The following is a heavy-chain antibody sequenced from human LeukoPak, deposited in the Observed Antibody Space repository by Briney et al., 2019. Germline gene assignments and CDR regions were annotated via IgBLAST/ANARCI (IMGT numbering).Heavy chain of an antibody. J-gene: IGHJ5*02. CDR2: IYTSGST. CDR1: VGSISSYY. Sequence: SETLSLTCTLSVGSISSYYWSWIRQPAGKGLEWIGRIYTSGSTNYNPSLKSRVTMSVVTSKNQFSLKLSSVTAADTAVYYCARGLDIVVVPAQGVDWFDPWGQGTLVTVS. CDR3: ARGLDIVVVPAQGVDWFDP. V-gene: IGHV4-4*07. D-gene: IGHD2-2*03.